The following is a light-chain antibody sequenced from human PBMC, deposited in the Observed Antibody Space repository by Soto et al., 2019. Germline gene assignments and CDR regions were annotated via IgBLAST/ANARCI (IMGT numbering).Light chain of an antibody. J-gene: IGKJ5*01. CDR1: QSVSES. CDR3: QQRSNWPPIT. V-gene: IGKV3-11*01. Sequence: IGLSQSPATLSLTPGERATLSCRASQSVSESLAWYQQKPGQAPRLLIYDVSYRATGIPVRFSGSGSGTDFTLTISSLEPEDFAVYYCQQRSNWPPITFGQRTLLEIK. CDR2: DVS.